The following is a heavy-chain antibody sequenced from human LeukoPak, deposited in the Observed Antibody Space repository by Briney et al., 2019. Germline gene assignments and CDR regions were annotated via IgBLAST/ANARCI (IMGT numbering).Heavy chain of an antibody. V-gene: IGHV1-24*01. J-gene: IGHJ4*02. Sequence: ASVKVSCKLSGDTLSKLSMHWVRQAPGKGLEWMGGFDPENADYINAQRFQGRVTMTEDTSTETAYMELSSLRSEDTAVYYCATGPLAAAAIFEYWGQGTLVTVPS. CDR1: GDTLSKLS. CDR3: ATGPLAAAAIFEY. D-gene: IGHD6-25*01. CDR2: FDPENADY.